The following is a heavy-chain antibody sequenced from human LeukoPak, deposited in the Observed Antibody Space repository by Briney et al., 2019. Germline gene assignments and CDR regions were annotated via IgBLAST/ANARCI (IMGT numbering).Heavy chain of an antibody. CDR2: ITGSGGTT. J-gene: IGHJ4*02. Sequence: GGSLRLSCAASGFTFTSYAMSWVRQAPGKGLEWVSAITGSGGTTYYADFVKGRFTISRDNSKNTLYLQMNGLRVEDTAVYYCEKMQGYFDYWGQGTLVTVSS. CDR3: EKMQGYFDY. V-gene: IGHV3-23*01. CDR1: GFTFTSYA.